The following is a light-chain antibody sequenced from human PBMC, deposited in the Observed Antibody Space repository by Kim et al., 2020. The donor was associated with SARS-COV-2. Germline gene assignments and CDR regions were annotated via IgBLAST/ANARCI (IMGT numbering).Light chain of an antibody. CDR2: GNN. Sequence: LGQTVRITCQVDRLRSYYASWYQQKPVQAPVLVIYGNNNRPSGIPDRFSGSSARNTASLTITGAQAEDEADYYCNSRHSSGNHWVFGGGTQLTVL. J-gene: IGLJ3*02. CDR1: RLRSYY. CDR3: NSRHSSGNHWV. V-gene: IGLV3-19*01.